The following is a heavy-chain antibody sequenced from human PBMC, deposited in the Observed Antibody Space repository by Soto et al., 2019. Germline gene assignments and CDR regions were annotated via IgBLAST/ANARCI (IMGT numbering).Heavy chain of an antibody. D-gene: IGHD1-26*01. CDR2: ITPLGGAT. V-gene: IGHV1-46*01. CDR3: AREIVGATSRSEALDI. CDR1: GFSITNYH. Sequence: ASVKVSCKASGFSITNYHMHLVRQAPGQGLEWMGVITPLGGATTYAQKFQGRVTMTADMSTSNVHMDLSSLRSDDTAVYYCAREIVGATSRSEALDIWGQGAMVTVSS. J-gene: IGHJ3*02.